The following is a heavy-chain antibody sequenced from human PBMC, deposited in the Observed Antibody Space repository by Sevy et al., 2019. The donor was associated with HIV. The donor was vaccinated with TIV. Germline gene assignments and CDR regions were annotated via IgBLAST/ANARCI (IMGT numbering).Heavy chain of an antibody. D-gene: IGHD2-21*01. CDR3: AKDINRGCDGVNCYSYYYYFYGLDV. Sequence: GGSLRLSCAASGFPFNDHAMHWVRVVPGKGLEWVSGISWNSRNIGYAGSVKGRFTLSRDNTRHSVYLEMHSLRPEDTALYYCAKDINRGCDGVNCYSYYYYFYGLDVWGQGTTVTVSS. J-gene: IGHJ6*02. CDR2: ISWNSRNI. CDR1: GFPFNDHA. V-gene: IGHV3-9*01.